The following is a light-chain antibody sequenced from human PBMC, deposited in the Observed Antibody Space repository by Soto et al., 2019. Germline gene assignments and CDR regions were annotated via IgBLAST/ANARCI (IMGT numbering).Light chain of an antibody. Sequence: DIQLTQSPSSLSASVGDKVTITCRASQSIRSYLHWVQQKPGKAPKLLIYDASSLQSGVPSRFSGSGSGTDFSLTISSLQPEDSATYYCQQSYSTSPRTFGKGTKVDIK. CDR3: QQSYSTSPRT. V-gene: IGKV1-39*01. J-gene: IGKJ1*01. CDR1: QSIRSY. CDR2: DAS.